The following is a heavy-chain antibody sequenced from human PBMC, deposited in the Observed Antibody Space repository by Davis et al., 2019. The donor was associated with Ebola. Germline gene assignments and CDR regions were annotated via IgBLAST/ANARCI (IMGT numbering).Heavy chain of an antibody. Sequence: MPSETLSLTCTVSGGSISGNYWSWIRQPPGKGLEWIAYVYYSGSTNYNPSLKSRVTISVDTSKNQFSLKLSAVTAADTAVYYCARLVGATWSGAFDIWGQGTMVTVSS. CDR1: GGSISGNY. V-gene: IGHV4-59*12. D-gene: IGHD1-26*01. J-gene: IGHJ3*02. CDR2: VYYSGST. CDR3: ARLVGATWSGAFDI.